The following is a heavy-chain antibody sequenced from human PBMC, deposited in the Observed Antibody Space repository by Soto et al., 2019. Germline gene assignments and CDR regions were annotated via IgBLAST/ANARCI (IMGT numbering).Heavy chain of an antibody. CDR3: ARGYSSRSGSDP. CDR1: GGTFSSYT. Sequence: QVQLVQSGAEVKKPGSSVKVSCKASGGTFSSYTISWVRQAPGQGLEWMGRIIPILGIANYAQKFQGRVRITADNAPSTAYIELSSLRSEDTAVYYGARGYSSRSGSDPWGQGTLVTVSS. D-gene: IGHD6-13*01. J-gene: IGHJ5*02. CDR2: IIPILGIA. V-gene: IGHV1-69*02.